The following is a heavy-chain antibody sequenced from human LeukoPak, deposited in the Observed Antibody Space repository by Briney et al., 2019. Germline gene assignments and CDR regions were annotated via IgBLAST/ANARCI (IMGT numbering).Heavy chain of an antibody. CDR3: ARRSYYDSSGYYQLGGYYFDY. J-gene: IGHJ4*02. D-gene: IGHD3-22*01. V-gene: IGHV4-38-2*01. CDR2: IYHSGST. CDR1: GYSISSGYY. Sequence: PSETLSLTCAVSGYSISSGYYWGWSRPPPGKGLEWIGSIYHSGSTYYNPSLKSRVTISVDTSKNQFSLKLSSVTAADTAVYYCARRSYYDSSGYYQLGGYYFDYWGQGTLVTVSS.